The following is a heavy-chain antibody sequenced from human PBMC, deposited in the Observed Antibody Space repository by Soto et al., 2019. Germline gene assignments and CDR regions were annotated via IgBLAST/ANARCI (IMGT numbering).Heavy chain of an antibody. CDR3: ARISAGDYTYYYYYYMDV. D-gene: IGHD4-4*01. Sequence: ESGPTLVNPTETLTLTCTVSGFSLSNARMGVSWIRQPPGKALEWLAHIFSNDEKSYSTSLKSRLTISKDTSKSQVVLTMTNMDPVDTATYYCARISAGDYTYYYYYYMDVWGKGTTVTVSS. CDR2: IFSNDEK. J-gene: IGHJ6*03. CDR1: GFSLSNARMG. V-gene: IGHV2-26*01.